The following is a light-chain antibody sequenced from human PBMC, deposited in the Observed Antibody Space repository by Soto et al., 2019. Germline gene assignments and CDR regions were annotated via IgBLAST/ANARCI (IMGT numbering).Light chain of an antibody. CDR1: QSVASRN. Sequence: EIVWSQSPGTLSLSPGVWATLSCGASQSVASRNLAWYQQKSGQAPRLLIYGASSRAIHTPDRFSGSGSGTDFTLTISGLEPEDFAVYYCQHFGNSLWTFGQGTKVDIK. V-gene: IGKV3-20*01. CDR3: QHFGNSLWT. J-gene: IGKJ1*01. CDR2: GAS.